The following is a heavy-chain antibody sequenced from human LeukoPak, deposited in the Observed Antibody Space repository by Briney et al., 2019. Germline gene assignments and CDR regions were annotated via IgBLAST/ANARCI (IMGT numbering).Heavy chain of an antibody. J-gene: IGHJ4*02. CDR3: AITDYDFWSGPRDY. Sequence: PSETLSLTCTVSGGSISSYYWSWIRQPPGKGLEWIGHIYYSGSTNYNPSLKSRVTISVDTSKNQFSLKLSSVTAADTAVYYCAITDYDFWSGPRDYWGQGTLVTVSS. D-gene: IGHD3-3*01. CDR2: IYYSGST. CDR1: GGSISSYY. V-gene: IGHV4-59*01.